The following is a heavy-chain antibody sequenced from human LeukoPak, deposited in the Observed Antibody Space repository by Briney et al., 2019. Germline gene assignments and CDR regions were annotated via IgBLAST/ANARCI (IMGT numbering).Heavy chain of an antibody. V-gene: IGHV4-39*07. CDR2: IYYSGST. CDR3: ARASPPWVATIYHFDY. J-gene: IGHJ4*02. D-gene: IGHD5-12*01. Sequence: SETLSLTCTVSGGSISSSSYYWGWIRQPPGKGLEWIGSIYYSGSTNYNPSLKSRVTISVDTSKNQFSLKLSSVTAADTAVYYRARASPPWVATIYHFDYWGQGTLVTVSS. CDR1: GGSISSSSYY.